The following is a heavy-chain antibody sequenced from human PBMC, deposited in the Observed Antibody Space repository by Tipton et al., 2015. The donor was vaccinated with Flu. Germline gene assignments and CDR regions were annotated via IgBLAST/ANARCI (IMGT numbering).Heavy chain of an antibody. Sequence: SLRFSCVASGFTFSSFEMNWVRQAPGKGLEWVSYITPSGVNKYYADSVRGRFTVSRDNAKNSLYLQIDSLRAEDTGTYYCARGFIRLCDYWGPGTLVAAS. D-gene: IGHD3-16*01. J-gene: IGHJ4*02. CDR2: ITPSGVNK. CDR1: GFTFSSFE. V-gene: IGHV3-48*03. CDR3: ARGFIRLCDY.